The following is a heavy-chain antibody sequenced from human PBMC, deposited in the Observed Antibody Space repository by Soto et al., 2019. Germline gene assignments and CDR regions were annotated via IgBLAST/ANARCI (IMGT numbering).Heavy chain of an antibody. Sequence: EVQLVESGGGWVQPGGSLRLSCAASGFTFSDHYMDWVRQAPEKGLEWVGRTRNRAKSYTTEYAASVKGRFTVSRDDSKNSLYLQMNSLKTEDTAMYYCVRVGLVADTYSYMDVWGKGTTVTVSS. CDR3: VRVGLVADTYSYMDV. CDR2: TRNRAKSYTT. D-gene: IGHD6-19*01. V-gene: IGHV3-72*01. CDR1: GFTFSDHY. J-gene: IGHJ6*03.